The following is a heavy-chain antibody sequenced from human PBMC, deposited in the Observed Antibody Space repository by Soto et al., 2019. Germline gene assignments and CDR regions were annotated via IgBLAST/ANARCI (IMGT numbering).Heavy chain of an antibody. V-gene: IGHV4-38-2*01. CDR3: ASDGRSYLDSSGTFDY. D-gene: IGHD3-22*01. Sequence: SETLSLTCAVSGYSISSGYNWGWIRPPPGKGLEWIGSMYHSGSTYYNASLKRRVTISGDTSKNHYSLKLLSMTAANTAVYYCASDGRSYLDSSGTFDYWGQGTLVTVSS. J-gene: IGHJ4*02. CDR1: GYSISSGYN. CDR2: MYHSGST.